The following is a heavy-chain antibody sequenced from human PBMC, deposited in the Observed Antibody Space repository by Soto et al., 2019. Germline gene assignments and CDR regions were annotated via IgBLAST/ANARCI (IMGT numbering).Heavy chain of an antibody. J-gene: IGHJ4*02. CDR3: AREGYYYDSSGYYDY. CDR2: IYYSGST. Sequence: SETLSLTCTVSGGSISSGDYYWSWIRQPPGKGLEWIGYIYYSGSTYYNPSLKSRVTISVDTSKNQFSLKLSSVTAADTAVYYCAREGYYYDSSGYYDYWGQGILVTVSS. D-gene: IGHD3-22*01. V-gene: IGHV4-30-4*01. CDR1: GGSISSGDYY.